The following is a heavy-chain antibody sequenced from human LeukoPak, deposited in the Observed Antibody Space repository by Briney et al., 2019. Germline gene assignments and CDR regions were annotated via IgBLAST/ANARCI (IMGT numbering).Heavy chain of an antibody. CDR3: ARTYQLIAAAEVNDY. J-gene: IGHJ4*02. V-gene: IGHV7-4-1*02. CDR2: INTNTGNP. Sequence: GASVKVSCKASGYTFTSYAMNWVRQAPGQGLEWMGWINTNTGNPTYAQGFTGWFVFSLDTSVSTAYLQISSLKAEDTAVYYCARTYQLIAAAEVNDYWGQGTLVTVSS. D-gene: IGHD6-13*01. CDR1: GYTFTSYA.